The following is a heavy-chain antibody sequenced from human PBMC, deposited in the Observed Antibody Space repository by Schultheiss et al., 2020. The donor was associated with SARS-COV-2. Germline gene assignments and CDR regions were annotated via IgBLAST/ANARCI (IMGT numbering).Heavy chain of an antibody. CDR1: GGSISSYY. CDR2: IYYSGST. D-gene: IGHD3-3*01. J-gene: IGHJ4*02. V-gene: IGHV4-59*01. Sequence: SETLSLTCTVSGGSISSYYWSWIRQPPGKGLEWIGYIYYSGSTNYNPSLKSRVTISVDTSKNQFSLKLSSVTAADTAVYYCARAPYDFWSGTSFDYWGQGTLVTVSS. CDR3: ARAPYDFWSGTSFDY.